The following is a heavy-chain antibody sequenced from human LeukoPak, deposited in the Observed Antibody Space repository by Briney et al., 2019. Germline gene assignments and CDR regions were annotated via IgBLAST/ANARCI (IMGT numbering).Heavy chain of an antibody. CDR2: INWNGGST. CDR3: AKDLWTPYFDY. CDR1: GINFDDYG. V-gene: IGHV3-20*04. D-gene: IGHD2-21*01. J-gene: IGHJ4*02. Sequence: GGSLRLSCAASGINFDDYGMSWVRQAPGKGLEWVSGINWNGGSTDYADSVKGRFTISRDNSKNTLFLEMKSLRAEDTAVYYCAKDLWTPYFDYWGQGTLVTVSS.